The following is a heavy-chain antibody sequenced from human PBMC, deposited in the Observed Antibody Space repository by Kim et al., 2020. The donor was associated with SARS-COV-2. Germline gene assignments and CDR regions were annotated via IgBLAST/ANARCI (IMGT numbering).Heavy chain of an antibody. Sequence: GSEKFYVDSAKGRFTISRDNAKTSLYLQMNSLRAEDTAVYYCVRGGYYGLWGQGTLVTVSS. CDR3: VRGGYYGL. V-gene: IGHV3-7*04. CDR2: GSEK. D-gene: IGHD4-17*01. J-gene: IGHJ4*02.